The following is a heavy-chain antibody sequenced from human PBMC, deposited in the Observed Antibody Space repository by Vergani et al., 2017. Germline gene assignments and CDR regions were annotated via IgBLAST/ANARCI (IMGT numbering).Heavy chain of an antibody. Sequence: QVQLQQWGAGLLKPSETLSLTCAVYGGSFSGYYWSWIRQPPGKGLEWIGEINHSGSTNYNPSLNSRVTISVDTSKNQFSLKLSSVTAADTAVYYCAKNGDYDLDYWGQGTLVTVSS. CDR1: GGSFSGYY. J-gene: IGHJ4*02. V-gene: IGHV4-34*01. D-gene: IGHD4-17*01. CDR2: INHSGST. CDR3: AKNGDYDLDY.